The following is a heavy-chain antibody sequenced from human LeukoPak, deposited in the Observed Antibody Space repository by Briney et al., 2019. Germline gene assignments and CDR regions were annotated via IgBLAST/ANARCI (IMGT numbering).Heavy chain of an antibody. V-gene: IGHV3-7*01. Sequence: PGGSLRLSCAASGFTFSSYWMTWVRQAPGKGPEWMANIKEDGSQKYYVDSVRGRFTISRDNAKNSLFLQMNSLRAEDTAVYYCARRGGSSSRRSPVDYWGQGTLVTVSS. CDR3: ARRGGSSSRRSPVDY. CDR2: IKEDGSQK. D-gene: IGHD6-6*01. J-gene: IGHJ4*02. CDR1: GFTFSSYW.